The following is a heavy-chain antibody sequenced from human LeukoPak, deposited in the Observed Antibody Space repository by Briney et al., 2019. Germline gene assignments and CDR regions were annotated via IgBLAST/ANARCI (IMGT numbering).Heavy chain of an antibody. CDR2: IGTAGDT. J-gene: IGHJ5*02. Sequence: PGGSLRLSCAASGFTFSSYDMHWVRQATGKGLEWVSAIGTAGDTYYPGSVKGRFTISRENAKNSLYLQMNSLRAGDTAVYCCARGGCSSTSCYTGGENWFDPWGQGTLVTVSS. CDR3: ARGGCSSTSCYTGGENWFDP. CDR1: GFTFSSYD. V-gene: IGHV3-13*01. D-gene: IGHD2-2*02.